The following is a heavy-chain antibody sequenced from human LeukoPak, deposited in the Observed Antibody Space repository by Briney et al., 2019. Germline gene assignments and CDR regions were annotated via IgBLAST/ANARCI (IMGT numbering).Heavy chain of an antibody. Sequence: GGSLRLSCAASGFTVSSNYMSWVCQAPGKGLEWVANIKQDGSEKYYVDSVKGRFTISRDNAKNSLYLQMNSLRAEDTAVYYCARDPLIVGATPNAFDIWGQGTMVTVSS. CDR3: ARDPLIVGATPNAFDI. D-gene: IGHD1-26*01. CDR1: GFTVSSNY. CDR2: IKQDGSEK. V-gene: IGHV3-7*01. J-gene: IGHJ3*02.